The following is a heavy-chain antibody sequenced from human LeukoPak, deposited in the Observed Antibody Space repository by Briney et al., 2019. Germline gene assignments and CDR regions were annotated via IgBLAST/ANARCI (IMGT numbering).Heavy chain of an antibody. CDR3: ARGVGVIVVVITTATDY. D-gene: IGHD3-22*01. CDR1: GYTFTSYY. J-gene: IGHJ4*02. V-gene: IGHV1-46*01. Sequence: ASVKVSCKASGYTFTSYYMHWVRQAPGQGLEWMGIINPSGGSTSYAQKFQGRVTMTRDTSTSTVYMELSSLGSEDTAVYYCARGVGVIVVVITTATDYWGQGTLVTVSS. CDR2: INPSGGST.